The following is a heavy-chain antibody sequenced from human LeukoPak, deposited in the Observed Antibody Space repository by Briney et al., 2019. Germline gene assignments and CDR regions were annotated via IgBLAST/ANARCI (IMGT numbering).Heavy chain of an antibody. J-gene: IGHJ5*02. CDR3: AKDPLRGPAGKGYNWFDP. CDR1: GFTFSSYA. V-gene: IGHV3-23*01. Sequence: GGSLRLSCAASGFTFSSYAMSWVRQAPGKGLEWVSAISGSGGSTYYADSVKGRFTISRDNSKNTLYLQMNSLRAEDTAVYYCAKDPLRGPAGKGYNWFDPWGQGTLVTVSS. D-gene: IGHD1-1*01. CDR2: ISGSGGST.